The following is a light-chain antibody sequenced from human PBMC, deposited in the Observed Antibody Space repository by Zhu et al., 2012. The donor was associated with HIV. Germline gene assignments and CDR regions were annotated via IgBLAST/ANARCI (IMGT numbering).Light chain of an antibody. CDR3: QNYNSGSPT. J-gene: IGKJ3*01. Sequence: DIQMTQSPSSLSASVGDRVTITCRASQGISKYLAWYQQKPGKVPKLLIHGASTLLSGVPSRFSGRRSGTDFTLTISGLQPEDVATYYCQNYNSGSPTFGPGTKVDVK. CDR2: GAS. CDR1: QGISKY. V-gene: IGKV1-27*01.